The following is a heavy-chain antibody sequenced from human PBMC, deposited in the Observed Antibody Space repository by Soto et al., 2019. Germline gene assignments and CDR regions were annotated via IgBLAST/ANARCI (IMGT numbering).Heavy chain of an antibody. Sequence: PGGSLRLSCAASGFAFSTHAMNWVRQAPGKGLAWVSSITPSGDNTYYADSVKGRFTISRDNAKNSLYLQMNSLRAEDTAVYYCARGSPIWFGELLNYYYGMDVWGQGTTVTVSS. CDR1: GFAFSTHA. V-gene: IGHV3-21*04. J-gene: IGHJ6*02. CDR2: ITPSGDNT. D-gene: IGHD3-10*01. CDR3: ARGSPIWFGELLNYYYGMDV.